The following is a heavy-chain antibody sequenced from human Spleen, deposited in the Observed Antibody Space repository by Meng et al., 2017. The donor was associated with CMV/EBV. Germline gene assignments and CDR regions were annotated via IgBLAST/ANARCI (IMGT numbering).Heavy chain of an antibody. CDR2: INTYNSNT. J-gene: IGHJ4*02. V-gene: IGHV1-18*01. D-gene: IGHD2-21*02. CDR3: ARGDISTGFDY. Sequence: ASVNVSCKASGYTFTSYGISWVRQAPGQGLQWMGWINTYNSNTNYAHSLQGRVTMTTDTSTKTGYMDLRSLRSDDTAVLYCARGDISTGFDYWGQGTLVTVSS. CDR1: GYTFTSYG.